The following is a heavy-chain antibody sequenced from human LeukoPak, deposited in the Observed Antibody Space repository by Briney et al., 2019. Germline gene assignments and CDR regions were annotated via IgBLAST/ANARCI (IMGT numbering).Heavy chain of an antibody. D-gene: IGHD1-20*01. Sequence: SETLSLTCTVSGGSISSGGYYWSWIRQHPGKGLEWIGCIYYSGTTYYHPSLTSRVAMSVDTSKNQFSLKLSSVTAAGPAVSYCARTGTVTNWNDWGQGTLVTVSS. V-gene: IGHV4-31*03. CDR3: ARTGTVTNWND. CDR2: IYYSGTT. CDR1: GGSISSGGYY. J-gene: IGHJ4*02.